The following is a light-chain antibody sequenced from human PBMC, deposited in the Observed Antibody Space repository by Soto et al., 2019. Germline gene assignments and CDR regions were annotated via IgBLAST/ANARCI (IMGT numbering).Light chain of an antibody. J-gene: IGKJ2*01. CDR2: GAS. V-gene: IGKV3-20*01. CDR3: QQYGNFPYT. CDR1: QSVPSDW. Sequence: EIVLTQSPGNLSLSPGERATLSCSAIQSVPSDWLAWYRHKPGQAPRLLIYGASSRATGVPDRVSGSGSGTDFTLTINRLEPEDFAVYYCQQYGNFPYTFGQGTKLEIK.